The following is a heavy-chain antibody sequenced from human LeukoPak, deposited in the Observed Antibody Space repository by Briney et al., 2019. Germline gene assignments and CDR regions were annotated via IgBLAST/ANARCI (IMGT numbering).Heavy chain of an antibody. CDR3: ARVESGYGLSGYYYYMDV. CDR1: GGSISSYH. CDR2: IYTSGST. D-gene: IGHD5-12*01. J-gene: IGHJ6*03. Sequence: SETLSLTCTVSGGSISSYHWSWIRQPAGKGLEWIGRIYTSGSTNYNPSLKSRVTMSVDTSKNQFSLKLSSVTAADTAVYYCARVESGYGLSGYYYYMDVWGKGTTVTISS. V-gene: IGHV4-4*07.